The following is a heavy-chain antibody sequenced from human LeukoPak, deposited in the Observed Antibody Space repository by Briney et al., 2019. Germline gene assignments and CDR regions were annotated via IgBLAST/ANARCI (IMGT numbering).Heavy chain of an antibody. CDR2: ISGSGGST. V-gene: IGHV3-23*01. J-gene: IGHJ4*02. CDR1: GFTFGSYA. CDR3: AKAGDFWSGYYPFDY. D-gene: IGHD3-3*01. Sequence: GGSLRLSCAASGFTFGSYAMSWVRQAPGKGLEWVSAISGSGGSTYYADSVKGRFTISRDNSKNTLYLQMNSLRAEDTAVYYCAKAGDFWSGYYPFDYWGQGTLVTVSS.